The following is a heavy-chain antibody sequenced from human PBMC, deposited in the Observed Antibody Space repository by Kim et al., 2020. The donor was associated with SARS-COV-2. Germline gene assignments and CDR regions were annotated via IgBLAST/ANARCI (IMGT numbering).Heavy chain of an antibody. CDR3: AKASGTYYYDSSGYYYANYYYYGMDV. J-gene: IGHJ6*02. Sequence: GGSLRLSCAASGFTFSSYAMSWVRQAPGKGLEWVSAISGSGGSTYYADSVKGRFTISRDNSKNTLYLQMNSLRAEDTAVYYYAKASGTYYYDSSGYYYANYYYYGMDVWGQGTTVTVSS. CDR2: ISGSGGST. V-gene: IGHV3-23*01. CDR1: GFTFSSYA. D-gene: IGHD3-22*01.